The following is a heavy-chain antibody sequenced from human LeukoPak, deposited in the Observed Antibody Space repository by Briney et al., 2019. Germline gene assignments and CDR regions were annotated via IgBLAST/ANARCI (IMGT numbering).Heavy chain of an antibody. CDR2: ISVRSNYI. V-gene: IGHV3-21*01. CDR3: VRLRRNSDTSGFYYYYDF. CDR1: GYTFSSYS. J-gene: IGHJ4*02. Sequence: GGSLRLSCVASGYTFSSYSINWVRHAPGKGLEWVSSISVRSNYIYYADSVRGRFSISRDDARDSLYLQMNSLRAQDTAVYFCVRLRRNSDTSGFYYYYDFWGQGTLVTVSS. D-gene: IGHD3-22*01.